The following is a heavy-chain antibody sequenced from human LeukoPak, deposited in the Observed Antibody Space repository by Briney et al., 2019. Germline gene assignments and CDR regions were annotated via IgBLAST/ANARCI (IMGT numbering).Heavy chain of an antibody. CDR1: GGSISSGGYY. J-gene: IGHJ3*02. CDR3: ARDLRHAFDI. V-gene: IGHV4-61*08. Sequence: SQTLSLTCTVSGGSISSGGYYWSWIRQPPGKGLEWIGYIYYSGSTNYNPSLKSRVTISVDTSKNQFSLKLSSVTAADTAVYYCARDLRHAFDIWGQGTMVTVSS. CDR2: IYYSGST.